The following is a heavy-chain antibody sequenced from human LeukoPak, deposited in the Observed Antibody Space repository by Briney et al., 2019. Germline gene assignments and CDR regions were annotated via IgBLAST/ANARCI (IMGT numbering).Heavy chain of an antibody. Sequence: SETLSLTCAVSGGSISSGNWWSWVRQPPGKGLEWIGEIYHSGSTNYNPSLKSRVTISVDKSKNQFSLKLSSVTAADTAVYYCAKRLGLGYCSGGSCPDAFDIWGQGTMVTVSS. V-gene: IGHV4-4*02. D-gene: IGHD2-15*01. CDR1: GGSISSGNW. J-gene: IGHJ3*02. CDR3: AKRLGLGYCSGGSCPDAFDI. CDR2: IYHSGST.